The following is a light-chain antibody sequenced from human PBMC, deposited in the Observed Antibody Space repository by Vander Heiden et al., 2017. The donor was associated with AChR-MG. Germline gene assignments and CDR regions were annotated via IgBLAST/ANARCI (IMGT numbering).Light chain of an antibody. CDR2: EVS. J-gene: IGLJ2*01. V-gene: IGLV2-23*02. CDR3: CSYAGSSTVV. Sequence: QSALTQPASVSGSPGQSITISCTGTSSDVGSYNLVCWYQQHPGKAPKLMIYEVSQRPSGVSNRFSGSKPGNTASLTISGLQAEDEADYYCCSYAGSSTVVFGGGTKLTVL. CDR1: SSDVGSYNL.